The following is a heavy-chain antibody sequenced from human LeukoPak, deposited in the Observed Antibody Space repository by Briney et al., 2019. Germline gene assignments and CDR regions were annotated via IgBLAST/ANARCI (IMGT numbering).Heavy chain of an antibody. Sequence: KPLETLSLTCAVYGGSFSGYYWSWIRQPPGKGLEWIGEINHSGSTNYNPSLKSRVTISVDTSKNQFSLKLSSVTAADTAVYYCARGNKYSSYYCDSSGYYYYFDYWGQGTLVTVSS. D-gene: IGHD3-22*01. CDR1: GGSFSGYY. J-gene: IGHJ4*02. CDR2: INHSGST. CDR3: ARGNKYSSYYCDSSGYYYYFDY. V-gene: IGHV4-34*01.